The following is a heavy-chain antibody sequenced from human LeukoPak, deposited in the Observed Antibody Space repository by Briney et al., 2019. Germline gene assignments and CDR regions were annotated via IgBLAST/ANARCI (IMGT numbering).Heavy chain of an antibody. CDR3: AKSSGWYFRVLDY. V-gene: IGHV3-23*01. J-gene: IGHJ4*02. CDR2: ISGSGGST. Sequence: GGSLRLSCAASGFTFSSYAMSWVRQAPGKGLEWVSAISGSGGSTYYADSVKGRFTISRGNSKNTLYLQMNSLRAEDTAVYYCAKSSGWYFRVLDYWGQGTLVTVSS. D-gene: IGHD6-19*01. CDR1: GFTFSSYA.